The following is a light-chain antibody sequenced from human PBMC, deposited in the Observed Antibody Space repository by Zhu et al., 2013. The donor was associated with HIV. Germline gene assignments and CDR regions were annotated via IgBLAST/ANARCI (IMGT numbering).Light chain of an antibody. CDR2: DAS. J-gene: IGKJ4*01. CDR1: QGVSGY. V-gene: IGKV3-15*01. CDR3: HQYNNWPLT. Sequence: EIVLTQSPGTLSLSPGERATLSCRASQGVSGYVAWYQQKPGQPPRLLLYDASTRAIGIPARFSGSWSGTEFTLTISSLQSADFAVYYCHQYNNWPLTFGGGTKVDIK.